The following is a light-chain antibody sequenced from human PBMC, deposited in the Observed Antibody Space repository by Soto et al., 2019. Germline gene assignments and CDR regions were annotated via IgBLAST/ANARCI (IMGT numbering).Light chain of an antibody. Sequence: ALTQPASVSGSPGQSITISCTGTGSDVGQYNLVSWYQQHPGKAPKLMIFEVSKRPSGVSNRFSGSKSDNTASLTISGLQAEDEADYYCCSYAGDNTYVFGTGTKLTVL. CDR2: EVS. V-gene: IGLV2-23*02. CDR3: CSYAGDNTYV. J-gene: IGLJ1*01. CDR1: GSDVGQYNL.